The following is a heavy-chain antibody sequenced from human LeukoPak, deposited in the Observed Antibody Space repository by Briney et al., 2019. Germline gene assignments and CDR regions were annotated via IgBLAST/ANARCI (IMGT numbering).Heavy chain of an antibody. D-gene: IGHD4/OR15-4a*01. J-gene: IGHJ4*02. CDR1: AFTFSSYW. CDR2: IKQDGSEK. V-gene: IGHV3-7*03. CDR3: AKESGALGAPLYDY. Sequence: GGSLRLSCAASAFTFSSYWMSWVRQAPGKGLEWVANIKQDGSEKYYVNSVKGRFTISRDNAQNSLFLQMNSLRAEDTAVYYCAKESGALGAPLYDYWGRGILVTASS.